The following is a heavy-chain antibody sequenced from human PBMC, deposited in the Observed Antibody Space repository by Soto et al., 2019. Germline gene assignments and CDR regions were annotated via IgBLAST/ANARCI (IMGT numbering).Heavy chain of an antibody. D-gene: IGHD2-2*01. Sequence: PSETLSLTCTISGGSISSSGYYWGWIRQPPGTGLEWIGSLYYGGSTYYNPSLKSRVTISADTSKNQFSLKVNSVTAADTAVYYCARGPQCSSYSCLPGYFDXWGLGTLVTVSS. V-gene: IGHV4-39*01. CDR2: LYYGGST. CDR1: GGSISSSGYY. J-gene: IGHJ4*02. CDR3: ARGPQCSSYSCLPGYFDX.